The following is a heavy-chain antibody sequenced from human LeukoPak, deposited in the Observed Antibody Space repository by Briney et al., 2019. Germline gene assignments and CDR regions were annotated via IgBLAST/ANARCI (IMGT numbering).Heavy chain of an antibody. CDR1: GGSISSYY. J-gene: IGHJ4*02. Sequence: SETLSLTCTVSGGSISSYYWSWIRQPPGKGLEWIGYIYYSGSTNYNPSLKSRVTISVDTSKNQFSPKLSSVAAADTTVYYCARGGTLSHGHLDYWGQGTLVTVSS. CDR3: ARGGTLSHGHLDY. V-gene: IGHV4-59*01. D-gene: IGHD1-1*01. CDR2: IYYSGST.